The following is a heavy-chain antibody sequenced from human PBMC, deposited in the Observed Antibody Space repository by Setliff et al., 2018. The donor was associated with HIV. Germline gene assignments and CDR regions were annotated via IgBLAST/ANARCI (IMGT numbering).Heavy chain of an antibody. V-gene: IGHV3-48*04. CDR1: GFTFSDYN. CDR3: ARTVVTIVDY. CDR2: ISSSSTI. D-gene: IGHD2-15*01. Sequence: PGESLKISCVASGFTFSDYNMNWVPQAPGKGLEWVSSISSSSTIYYADSVKGRFTNSRDNAKNSLYLQMNSLRAEDTAVYYCARTVVTIVDYWGQGTLVTVSS. J-gene: IGHJ4*02.